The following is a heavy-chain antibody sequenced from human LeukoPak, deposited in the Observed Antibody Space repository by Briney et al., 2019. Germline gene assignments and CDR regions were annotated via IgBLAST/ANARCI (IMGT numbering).Heavy chain of an antibody. Sequence: SETLSLTCTVSGGSISSGDYYWSWIRQPPGKGLEWIGYIYYSGSTYYNPSLKSRVTISVYTSKNQFSLKLSSVTAADTAVYYCARREGGSGRVYWGQGTLVTVSS. J-gene: IGHJ4*02. CDR3: ARREGGSGRVY. CDR2: IYYSGST. CDR1: GGSISSGDYY. D-gene: IGHD3-10*01. V-gene: IGHV4-30-4*08.